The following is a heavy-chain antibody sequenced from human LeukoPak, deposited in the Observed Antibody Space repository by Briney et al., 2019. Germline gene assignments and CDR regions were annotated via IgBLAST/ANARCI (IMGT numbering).Heavy chain of an antibody. CDR1: GLRFSDYY. V-gene: IGHV3-11*04. CDR3: ARGITVTYYYYYYMDV. D-gene: IGHD4-17*01. CDR2: ISSGGDIM. Sequence: GGSLRLSCAASGLRFSDYYVSWIRQAPGKGLQWVSYISSGGDIMHYADPVKGRFTSSRDNAKNSGYLQMNSLRAEDTAVYYCARGITVTYYYYYYMDVWGKGTTVTISS. J-gene: IGHJ6*03.